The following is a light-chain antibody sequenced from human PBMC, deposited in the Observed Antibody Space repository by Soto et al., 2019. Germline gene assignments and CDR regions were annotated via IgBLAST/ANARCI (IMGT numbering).Light chain of an antibody. CDR1: SSDGGGYKY. CDR3: SSYTRSSTYA. CDR2: EGS. Sequence: ALNNPVYGNRSHGRWIRIRRXRTSSDGGGYKYVSWYRQHRGRAPKLIIYEGSKRPSVVSNRFSGSKSGHTASLTISVLQAEDEADYYFSSYTRSSTYAFVTRTKVPV. J-gene: IGLJ1*01. V-gene: IGLV2-14*01.